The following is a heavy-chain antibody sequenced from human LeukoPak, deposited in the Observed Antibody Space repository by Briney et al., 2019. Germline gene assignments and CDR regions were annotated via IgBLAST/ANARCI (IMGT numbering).Heavy chain of an antibody. CDR2: IYPSHSDI. V-gene: IGHV5-51*01. Sequence: GESLKISCKGSGYSFTNYWIVWVRQMPGKVLECMGIIYPSHSDIRYNPSFQGQVTMSADKSVSTAYLQWTSLRASDTAMYYCARLDCSSTSCYHIDYWGQGTLVTVSS. D-gene: IGHD2-2*01. J-gene: IGHJ4*02. CDR3: ARLDCSSTSCYHIDY. CDR1: GYSFTNYW.